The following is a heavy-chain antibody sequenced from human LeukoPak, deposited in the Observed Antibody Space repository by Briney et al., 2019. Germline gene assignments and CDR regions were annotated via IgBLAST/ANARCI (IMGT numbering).Heavy chain of an antibody. J-gene: IGHJ6*02. Sequence: MTSETLSLTCTVSGGSISSGGYYWSWIRQHPGKGLEWIGYIYYSGSTYYNPSLKSRVTISVDTSKNQFSLKLSSVTAADTAVYYCAGPRPSVYSYGSYYYYGMDVWGQGTTVTVSS. CDR3: AGPRPSVYSYGSYYYYGMDV. D-gene: IGHD5-18*01. V-gene: IGHV4-31*03. CDR1: GGSISSGGYY. CDR2: IYYSGST.